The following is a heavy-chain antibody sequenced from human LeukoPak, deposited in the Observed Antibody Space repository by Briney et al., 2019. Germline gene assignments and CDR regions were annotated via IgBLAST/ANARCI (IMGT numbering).Heavy chain of an antibody. D-gene: IGHD4-17*01. CDR2: ISSSSSYI. Sequence: GGSLRLSCAASGFTFSSYSMNWVRQAPGKGLEWVSSISSSSSYIYYADSVKGRFTISRDNAKNSLYLQMNSLRVEDTAVYYCAREAPVTTTPFDYWGQGTLVTVSS. J-gene: IGHJ4*02. V-gene: IGHV3-21*01. CDR1: GFTFSSYS. CDR3: AREAPVTTTPFDY.